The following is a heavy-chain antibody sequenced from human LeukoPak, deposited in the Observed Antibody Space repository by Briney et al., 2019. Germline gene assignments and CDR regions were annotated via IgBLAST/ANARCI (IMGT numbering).Heavy chain of an antibody. CDR1: GFTFSSYG. D-gene: IGHD3-22*01. CDR2: IWYDGSNK. V-gene: IGHV3-33*06. Sequence: PGGSLRLSCAASGFTFSSYGMHWVRQAPGKGLEWVAVIWYDGSNKYYADSGKGRFTISRDNSKNTLYLQMHSLRAEDTAVYYCAKAGTRYYYDSSGYFDYWGQGTLVTVSS. J-gene: IGHJ4*02. CDR3: AKAGTRYYYDSSGYFDY.